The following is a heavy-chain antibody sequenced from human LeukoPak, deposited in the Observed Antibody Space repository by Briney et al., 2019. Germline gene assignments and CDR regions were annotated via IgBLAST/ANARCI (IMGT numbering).Heavy chain of an antibody. Sequence: GGSLRLSCAASGFTFSSYAMGWVRQAPGKGLEWVSDITFKGDIQNYADSVKGRFTISRDNSKDTLYLQMNSLRAEDTALYYCAKDFTEFGDYDYHYTMDVWGQGTTVTVSS. V-gene: IGHV3-23*01. CDR3: AKDFTEFGDYDYHYTMDV. CDR1: GFTFSSYA. J-gene: IGHJ6*02. D-gene: IGHD2-21*02. CDR2: ITFKGDIQ.